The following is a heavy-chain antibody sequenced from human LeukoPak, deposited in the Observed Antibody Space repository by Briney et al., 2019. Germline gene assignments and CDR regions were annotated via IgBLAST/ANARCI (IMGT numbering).Heavy chain of an antibody. V-gene: IGHV1-69*13. D-gene: IGHD6-19*01. CDR1: GGTFSSYA. CDR3: ARDQVAGRPSYFQH. CDR2: IIPIFGTA. J-gene: IGHJ1*01. Sequence: ASVKVSCKASGGTFSSYAISWVRQAPGQGLEWMGGIIPIFGTANYAQKFQGRVTITADESTSTAYMELSSLRSEDTAVYYCARDQVAGRPSYFQHWGQGTLVTVSS.